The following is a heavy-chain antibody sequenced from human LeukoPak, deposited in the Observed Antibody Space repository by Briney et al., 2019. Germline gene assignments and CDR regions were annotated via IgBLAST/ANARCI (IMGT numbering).Heavy chain of an antibody. CDR2: IIPILGGLT. D-gene: IGHD1-14*01. CDR3: ARSPSYHPDDDAFDI. J-gene: IGHJ3*02. CDR1: GGTFSRYA. V-gene: IGHV1-69*04. Sequence: GASVKVSCRASGGTFSRYAISWVRQAPGQGLEWMGRIIPILGGLTNFAQRFQGRVTITAERSTTTVYMELSSLRSEDTAVYYCARSPSYHPDDDAFDIWGQGTMVTVSS.